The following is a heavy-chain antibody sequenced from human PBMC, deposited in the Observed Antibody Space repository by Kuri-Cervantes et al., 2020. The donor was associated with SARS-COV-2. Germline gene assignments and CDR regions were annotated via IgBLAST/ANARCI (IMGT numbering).Heavy chain of an antibody. J-gene: IGHJ6*02. CDR3: ARQDSSWTNYYYYYGMDV. CDR1: GGSFSGYY. V-gene: IGHV4-34*01. Sequence: GSLRLSCAVYGGSFSGYYWSWIRQPPGKGLEWIGEINHSGSTNYNPSLKSRVTISVDTSKNPFSLKLSSVTAADTAVHYCARQDSSWTNYYYYYGMDVWGQGTTVTVSS. D-gene: IGHD6-13*01. CDR2: INHSGST.